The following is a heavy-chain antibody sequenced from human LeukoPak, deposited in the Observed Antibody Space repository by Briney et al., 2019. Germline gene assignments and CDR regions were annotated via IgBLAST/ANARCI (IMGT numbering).Heavy chain of an antibody. CDR1: GFTFSSYG. CDR3: AKDGSELRDYYYMDV. J-gene: IGHJ6*03. CDR2: IRYDGSNK. V-gene: IGHV3-30*02. Sequence: GGSLRLSCAASGFTFSSYGMHWVRQAPGKGLEWVAFIRYDGSNKYYADSVKGRFTSSRDNSKNTLYLQMNSLRAEDTAVYYCAKDGSELRDYYYMDVWGKGTTVTVSS. D-gene: IGHD1-26*01.